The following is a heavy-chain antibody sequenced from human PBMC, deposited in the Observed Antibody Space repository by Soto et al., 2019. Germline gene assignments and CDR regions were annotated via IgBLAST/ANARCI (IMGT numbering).Heavy chain of an antibody. V-gene: IGHV3-48*02. J-gene: IGHJ6*02. CDR3: ARPEYSSSSYGMDV. D-gene: IGHD6-6*01. Sequence: PGGSQSLSSAASGFPFGSYSMNWVRQAPGKGLEWVSYISSSSSTIYYADSVKGRFTISRDNAKNSLYLQMNSLRDEDTAVYYCARPEYSSSSYGMDVWGQGTTVTVSS. CDR2: ISSSSSTI. CDR1: GFPFGSYS.